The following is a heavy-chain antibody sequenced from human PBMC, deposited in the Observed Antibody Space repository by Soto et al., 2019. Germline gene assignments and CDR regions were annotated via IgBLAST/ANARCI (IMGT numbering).Heavy chain of an antibody. CDR2: IAGDGIEK. V-gene: IGHV3-7*05. J-gene: IGHJ4*02. CDR1: EFTFNTYW. CDR3: VRGLYTGSPHFFY. Sequence: GGSLRLSCEASEFTFNTYWMTWIRQAPGKGLEWVANIAGDGIEKNYVDSVKGRFTVSRDNAKRSLYLQMNSLTVEDTAIYYCVRGLYTGSPHFFYWGQGTLVTVSS. D-gene: IGHD1-26*01.